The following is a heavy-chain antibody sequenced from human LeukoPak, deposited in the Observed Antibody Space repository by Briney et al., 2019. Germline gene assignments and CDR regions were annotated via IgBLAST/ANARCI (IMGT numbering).Heavy chain of an antibody. Sequence: SETLSLTCTVSGGSISSSSYYWGWIRQPPGKGLEWIGSIYYSGSTYYNPSLTSRVTISVDTSKNQFSLKLSSVTAADTAVYYCARGGQDYGDAFDIWGQGTMVTVSS. J-gene: IGHJ3*02. CDR1: GGSISSSSYY. CDR2: IYYSGST. D-gene: IGHD4-17*01. CDR3: ARGGQDYGDAFDI. V-gene: IGHV4-39*07.